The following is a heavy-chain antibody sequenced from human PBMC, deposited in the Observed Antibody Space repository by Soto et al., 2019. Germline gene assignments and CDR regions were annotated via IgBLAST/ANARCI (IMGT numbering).Heavy chain of an antibody. J-gene: IGHJ4*02. V-gene: IGHV1-24*01. CDR1: GYTLTELS. CDR3: AGVGYCSGGSCYYYFDY. Sequence: ASVKVSCKVSGYTLTELSMHWVRQAPGKGLEWMGGFDPEDGETIYAQKFQGRVTMTEDTSTDTAYMELSSLRSEDTAVYYCAGVGYCSGGSCYYYFDYWGQGTLVTV. D-gene: IGHD2-15*01. CDR2: FDPEDGET.